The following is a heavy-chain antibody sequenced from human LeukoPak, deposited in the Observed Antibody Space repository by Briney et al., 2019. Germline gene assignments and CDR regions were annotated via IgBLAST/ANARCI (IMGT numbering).Heavy chain of an antibody. J-gene: IGHJ6*04. CDR1: GFTFSSYA. D-gene: IGHD3-10*01. V-gene: IGHV3-30*04. CDR2: ISYDGSNK. CDR3: ARDRRGYYYGMDV. Sequence: PGGSLRLSCAASGFTFSSYAMHWVRQAPGKGLEWVAVISYDGSNKYYADSVKGRFTISRDNSKNTLYLQMNSLRAEDTAVYYCARDRRGYYYGMDVWGKGTTATVSS.